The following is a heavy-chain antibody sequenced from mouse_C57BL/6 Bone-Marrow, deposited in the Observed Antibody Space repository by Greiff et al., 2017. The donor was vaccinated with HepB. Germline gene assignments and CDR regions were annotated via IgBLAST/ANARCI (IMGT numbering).Heavy chain of an antibody. V-gene: IGHV1-81*01. CDR3: ASPPIYYYGSSYFDY. CDR1: GYTFTSYG. J-gene: IGHJ2*01. Sequence: VKLVESGAELARPGASMKLSCKASGYTFTSYGISWVKQRPGQGLEWIGEIYPRSGNTYYNEKFKVKATLTADKSSSTAYMELRSLTSEDSAVYFCASPPIYYYGSSYFDYWGQGTTLPVSS. D-gene: IGHD1-1*01. CDR2: IYPRSGNT.